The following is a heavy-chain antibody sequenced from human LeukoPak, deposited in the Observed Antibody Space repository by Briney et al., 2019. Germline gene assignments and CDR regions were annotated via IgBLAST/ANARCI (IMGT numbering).Heavy chain of an antibody. Sequence: SETLSLTCTVAGGSISSYYSSWILHPAGKVLEWIGRIYTSGCTTYNPSLKSRVTMSVDTSKNHFSLKRSSVTAADTAVYYCARRKGGDGPWYFDLWGRGTLVTVSS. V-gene: IGHV4-4*07. CDR2: IYTSGCT. CDR1: GGSISSYY. CDR3: ARRKGGDGPWYFDL. D-gene: IGHD2-21*02. J-gene: IGHJ2*01.